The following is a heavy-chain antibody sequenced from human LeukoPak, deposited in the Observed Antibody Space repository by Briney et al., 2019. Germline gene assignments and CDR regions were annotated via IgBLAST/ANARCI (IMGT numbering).Heavy chain of an antibody. J-gene: IGHJ4*02. CDR1: GGSISTYY. CDR2: IYYTGST. V-gene: IGHV4-59*01. Sequence: PSETLSLTCTVSGGSISTYYWSWIRQPPGKGLEWIGYIYYTGSTTYNPSLQSRVTISVDTSKNQFSLKLNSVTAADTAVYYCARGRGDARGTSFDNWGQGTLVSVSS. D-gene: IGHD3-10*01. CDR3: ARGRGDARGTSFDN.